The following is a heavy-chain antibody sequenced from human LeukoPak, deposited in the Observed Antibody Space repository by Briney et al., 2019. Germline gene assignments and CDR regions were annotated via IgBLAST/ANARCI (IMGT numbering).Heavy chain of an antibody. D-gene: IGHD3-10*01. CDR1: GGSISSYY. J-gene: IGHJ4*02. CDR3: ARAVRGVIINN. Sequence: SETLSLTCTVSGGSISSYYWSWIRQPPGKGLERIGYIYYSGSTNYNPSLKSRVTISVDTSKNQFSLKLSSVTAADTAVYYCARAVRGVIINNWGQGTLVTVSS. CDR2: IYYSGST. V-gene: IGHV4-59*08.